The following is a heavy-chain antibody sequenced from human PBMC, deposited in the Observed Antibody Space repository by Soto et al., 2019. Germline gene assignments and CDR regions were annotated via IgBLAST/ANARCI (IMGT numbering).Heavy chain of an antibody. D-gene: IGHD6-6*01. CDR2: ISSSSSTI. CDR1: GFTFSSYS. CDR3: ARDPNEYSSSSVHFWSA. V-gene: IGHV3-48*02. J-gene: IGHJ4*02. Sequence: GGSLRLSCAASGFTFSSYSMNWVRQAPGKGLEWVSYISSSSSTIYYADSVKGRFTISRDNAKNSLYLQMNSLRDEDTAVYYCARDPNEYSSSSVHFWSAWGQGTLVTVSS.